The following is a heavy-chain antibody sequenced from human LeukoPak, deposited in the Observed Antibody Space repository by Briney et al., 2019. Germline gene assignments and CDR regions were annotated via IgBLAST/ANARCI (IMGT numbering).Heavy chain of an antibody. V-gene: IGHV3-23*01. CDR1: GGPISSGGYS. CDR3: AKDDYGSSSFDY. D-gene: IGHD6-6*01. J-gene: IGHJ4*02. CDR2: ISGSGGST. Sequence: ETLSLTCAVSGGPISSGGYSWSWIRQPPGKGLEWVSAISGSGGSTYYADSVKGRFTISRDNSKNTLYLQINSLRAEDTAVYYCAKDDYGSSSFDYWGQGTLVTVSS.